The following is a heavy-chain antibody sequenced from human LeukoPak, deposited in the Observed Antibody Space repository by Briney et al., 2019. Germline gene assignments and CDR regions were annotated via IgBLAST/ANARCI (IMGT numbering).Heavy chain of an antibody. J-gene: IGHJ5*02. CDR2: VSAYNGNT. V-gene: IGHV1-18*01. CDR1: GYTLSSYG. CDR3: ARDGVPAAVSCPGRFDP. Sequence: GASVKVSCKASGYTLSSYGINWVRQAPGQGREGMGWVSAYNGNTNYAQKFQGRVTVTRDTSTSTAYMEVRSLRSADTAVYFCARDGVPAAVSCPGRFDPWGQGTLVTVSS. D-gene: IGHD2-2*01.